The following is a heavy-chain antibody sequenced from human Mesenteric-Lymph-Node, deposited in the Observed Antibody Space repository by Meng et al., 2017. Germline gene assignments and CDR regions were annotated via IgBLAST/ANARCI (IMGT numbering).Heavy chain of an antibody. CDR3: ARGRQYDYVWGSHVYYFDY. CDR2: INAGNGNT. D-gene: IGHD3-16*01. J-gene: IGHJ4*02. CDR1: GYTFTSYA. V-gene: IGHV1-3*01. Sequence: ASVKVSCKASGYTFTSYAMHWVRQAPGQRLEWMGWINAGNGNTKYSQKFQGRVTITRETSASTAYMELSSLRSEDTAVYYCARGRQYDYVWGSHVYYFDYWGQGTLVTVSS.